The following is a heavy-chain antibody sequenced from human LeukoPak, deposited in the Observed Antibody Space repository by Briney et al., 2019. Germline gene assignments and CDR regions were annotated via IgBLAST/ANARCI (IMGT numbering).Heavy chain of an antibody. Sequence: ASVKVSCKASGYTFTGYYMHWVRQAPGQGLEWMGWINPNSGGTNYAQKFQGRVTMTRDTSISTAYMELSRLRSDDTAVYYCARVAGDYREEPLYFDYWGQGTLVTVSS. V-gene: IGHV1-2*02. CDR1: GYTFTGYY. CDR3: ARVAGDYREEPLYFDY. CDR2: INPNSGGT. J-gene: IGHJ4*02. D-gene: IGHD4-17*01.